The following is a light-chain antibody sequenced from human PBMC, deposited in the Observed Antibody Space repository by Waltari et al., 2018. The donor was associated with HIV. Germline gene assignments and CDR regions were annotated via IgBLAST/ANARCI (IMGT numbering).Light chain of an antibody. CDR1: GPNFRSNY. CDR2: NDD. V-gene: IGLV1-44*01. Sequence: QSVLAQPPSVSGAPGQRVTIPCSGSGPNFRSNYVNWYQQLPVTAPRVLIYNDDQRPSGVPARFSGSKAGTTASLAISGLQSEDEADYYCAAWDDTLKVYVFGTGTKVTVL. CDR3: AAWDDTLKVYV. J-gene: IGLJ1*01.